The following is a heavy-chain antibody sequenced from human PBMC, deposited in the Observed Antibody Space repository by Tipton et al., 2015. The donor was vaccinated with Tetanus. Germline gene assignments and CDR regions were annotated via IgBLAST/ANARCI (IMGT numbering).Heavy chain of an antibody. CDR3: ARHLYGYWFDP. CDR1: GDSISRGGYF. J-gene: IGHJ5*02. Sequence: TLSLTCTVSGDSISRGGYFLNWVRPPPGEGPGWVGYIYYSGETYNTPSLKSRVTIDVGTSQNPFSLKFTSVAAADTALYYCARHLYGYWFDPWGQGALVTVSS. D-gene: IGHD2/OR15-2a*01. CDR2: IYYSGET. V-gene: IGHV4-31*03.